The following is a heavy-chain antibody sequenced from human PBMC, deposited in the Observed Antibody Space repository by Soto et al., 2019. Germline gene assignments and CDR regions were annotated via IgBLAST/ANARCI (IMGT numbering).Heavy chain of an antibody. V-gene: IGHV1-58*01. D-gene: IGHD1-1*01. CDR3: AADRGTTGTTYDYYYYMDV. Sequence: ASVKVSCKASGFTFTSSAVQWVRQARGQRLEWIGWIVVGSGNTNYAQKFQERVTITRDMSTSTAYMELSRLRAEDAAVYYCAADRGTTGTTYDYYYYMDVWGKGTTVTVSS. CDR1: GFTFTSSA. CDR2: IVVGSGNT. J-gene: IGHJ6*03.